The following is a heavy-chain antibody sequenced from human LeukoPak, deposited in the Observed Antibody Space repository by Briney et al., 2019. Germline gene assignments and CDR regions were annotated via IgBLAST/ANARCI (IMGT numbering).Heavy chain of an antibody. CDR1: GGSFSGYY. J-gene: IGHJ4*02. D-gene: IGHD3-22*01. V-gene: IGHV4-34*01. Sequence: TSETLSLTCAVYGGSFSGYYWSWIRQPPGKGLEWIGEINHSGSTNYNPPLKSRVTIPVDTSKNQFSLKLSSVTAADTAVYYCARAPEYYYDSSGYFDYWGQGTLVTVSS. CDR3: ARAPEYYYDSSGYFDY. CDR2: INHSGST.